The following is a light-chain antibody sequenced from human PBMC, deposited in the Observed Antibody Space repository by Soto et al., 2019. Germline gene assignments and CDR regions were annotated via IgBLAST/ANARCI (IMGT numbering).Light chain of an antibody. CDR3: QRYNDFQYT. V-gene: IGKV1-5*03. J-gene: IGKJ2*01. Sequence: DIQMTQSPSTLAASVGDVVTITCRASQSIGSWLAWYQQKPGKAPKLLIYKATNLQSGVPSRFSGSGSGTDFSLTISSLQPVDSATYFCQRYNDFQYTFGPGTKLEI. CDR1: QSIGSW. CDR2: KAT.